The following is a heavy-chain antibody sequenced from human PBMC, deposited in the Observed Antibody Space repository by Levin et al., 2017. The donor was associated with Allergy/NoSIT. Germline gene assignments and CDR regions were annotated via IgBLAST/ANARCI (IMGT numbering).Heavy chain of an antibody. D-gene: IGHD2-15*01. V-gene: IGHV1-18*01. J-gene: IGHJ4*02. CDR2: ISAWNGNT. CDR3: ARGLFDDCGDGGCYLLAY. Sequence: GGSLRLSCKTSGYLFTSYGITWVRQAPGQGLEWMGWISAWNGNTKYAQKFQDRVTMTKDTPTRTVYMDMRSLTSDDTAVYYCARGLFDDCGDGGCYLLAYWGQGTPVTVSS. CDR1: GYLFTSYG.